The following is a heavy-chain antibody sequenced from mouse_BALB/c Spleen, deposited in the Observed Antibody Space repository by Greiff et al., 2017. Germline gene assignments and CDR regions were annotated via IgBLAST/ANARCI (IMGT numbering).Heavy chain of an antibody. J-gene: IGHJ4*01. CDR1: GSTFTSYY. CDR2: INPSNGGT. V-gene: IGHV1S81*02. CDR3: TRGWLLDAMGY. D-gene: IGHD2-3*01. Sequence: QVQMQQPGAELVKPGASVKLSCKASGSTFTSYYLYWVKQRPGQGLEWIGGINPSNGGTNFNEKFKSKATLTVDKSSSTAYMQLSSLTSEDSAVYYCTRGWLLDAMGYWGQGTSGTGSS.